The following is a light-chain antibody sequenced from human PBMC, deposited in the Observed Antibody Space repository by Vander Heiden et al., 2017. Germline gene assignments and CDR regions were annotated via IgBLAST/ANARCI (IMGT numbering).Light chain of an antibody. CDR3: QQYYGSPYT. CDR2: WAS. Sequence: DIVMTQSPDSLAVSLGERATINCKSSQSVINSSNNKNYLAWFQQKPGQPPNVLIYWASTRESGVPGRFSGSGSGTDFTLTISSLQAEDVAVYYCQQYYGSPYTFGQGTKLEIK. V-gene: IGKV4-1*01. J-gene: IGKJ2*01. CDR1: QSVINSSNNKNY.